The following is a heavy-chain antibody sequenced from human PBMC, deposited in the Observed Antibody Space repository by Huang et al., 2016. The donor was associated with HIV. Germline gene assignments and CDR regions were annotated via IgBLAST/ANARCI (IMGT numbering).Heavy chain of an antibody. CDR2: IIPRFGTR. D-gene: IGHD3-16*01. Sequence: QVQLVQSGAEVRKPGSSVKVSCRASGGFFNNFGINWVRQAPGQGLEWRGGIIPRFGTRNDSQRFQGRVTMTADETTGVVYMELSSLRSDDTAVYFCAKRGGAWGSPYAFDLWGPGTMVTVSS. J-gene: IGHJ3*01. CDR1: GGFFNNFG. CDR3: AKRGGAWGSPYAFDL. V-gene: IGHV1-69*13.